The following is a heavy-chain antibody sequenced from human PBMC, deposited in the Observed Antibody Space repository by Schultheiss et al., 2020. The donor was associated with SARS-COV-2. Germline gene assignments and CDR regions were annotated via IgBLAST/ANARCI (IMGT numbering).Heavy chain of an antibody. CDR1: GGSISSYY. Sequence: SETLSLTCTVSGGSISSYYWSWIRQPPGKGLEWIGYIYYSGSTNYNPSLKSRVTISVDTSKNQFSLKLSSVTAADTAVYYCARSPGDNYPIDYWGQGTLVTVSS. J-gene: IGHJ4*02. V-gene: IGHV4-59*12. D-gene: IGHD4-11*01. CDR2: IYYSGST. CDR3: ARSPGDNYPIDY.